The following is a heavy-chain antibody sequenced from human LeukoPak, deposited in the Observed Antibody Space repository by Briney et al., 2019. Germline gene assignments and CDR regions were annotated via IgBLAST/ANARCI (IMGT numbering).Heavy chain of an antibody. Sequence: SETLSLTCTVSGGSISSSIYYWGWIRQPPRKGLEWIGSIYYSGSTYYNPSLKSRVTISVDTSKDQFSLNLSSLPDTHAGVYYCARHVDCSSASCPYFDYWGQGTLVTVSS. CDR1: GGSISSSIYY. J-gene: IGHJ4*02. D-gene: IGHD2-2*01. CDR3: ARHVDCSSASCPYFDY. CDR2: IYYSGST. V-gene: IGHV4-39*01.